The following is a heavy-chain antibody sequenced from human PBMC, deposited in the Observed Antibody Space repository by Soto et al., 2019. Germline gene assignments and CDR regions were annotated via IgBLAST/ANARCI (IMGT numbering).Heavy chain of an antibody. V-gene: IGHV3-33*01. CDR2: IWYDGSNK. CDR1: GFTFSSYG. J-gene: IGHJ3*02. D-gene: IGHD3-3*01. CDR3: ARSTHDFWSCYSQNDAFDI. Sequence: GGSLRLSCAASGFTFSSYGMHWVRQAPGKGLEWVAVIWYDGSNKYYADSVKGRFTISRDNSKNTLYLQMNSLRAEDTAVYYCARSTHDFWSCYSQNDAFDIWGQGTMVTVSS.